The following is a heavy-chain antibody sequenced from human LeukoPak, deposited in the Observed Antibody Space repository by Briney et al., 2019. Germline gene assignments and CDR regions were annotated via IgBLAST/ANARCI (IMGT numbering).Heavy chain of an antibody. J-gene: IGHJ4*02. V-gene: IGHV3-7*01. CDR2: IKQDGSEK. D-gene: IGHD2-21*01. CDR3: VRTGVLWWGRRVCYFDY. CDR1: GFTFSSYW. Sequence: GGSLRLSCAASGFTFSSYWMSWVRPAPGKGLEWVANIKQDGSEKYYVDSVKGRFTISRDNAKNSLYLQLNSLRAEDTAVYYCVRTGVLWWGRRVCYFDYWGQGTLVTVSS.